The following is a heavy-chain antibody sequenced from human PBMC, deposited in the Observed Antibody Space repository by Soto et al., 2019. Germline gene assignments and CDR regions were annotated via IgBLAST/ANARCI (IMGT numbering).Heavy chain of an antibody. D-gene: IGHD7-27*01. CDR3: ARESEDLTSNFDY. J-gene: IGHJ4*02. Sequence: VGSVRLACADAGFTFTSYSMNWVLQAPGKGLEWVSSISSTTNYIYYGDSIKGRFTISRDNAKNSLYLEMNSLRAEDTAVYYCARESEDLTSNFDYWGQGTLVTVSS. V-gene: IGHV3-21*06. CDR1: GFTFTSYS. CDR2: ISSTTNYI.